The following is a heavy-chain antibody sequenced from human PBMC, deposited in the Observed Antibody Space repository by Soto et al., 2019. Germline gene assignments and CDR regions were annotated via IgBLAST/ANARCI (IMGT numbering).Heavy chain of an antibody. CDR1: GDSVSSNSAY. J-gene: IGHJ4*02. D-gene: IGHD3-9*01. V-gene: IGHV6-1*01. Sequence: SQTLSLTCAISGDSVSSNSAYWNWIRQSPSRGLEWLGRTYYRSKWYNDYGLSVKSRITINPDTSKNQISLQLNSVIPEDTAVYYCARGSYDVLTGYYPLDSWGQGTLVTVSS. CDR3: ARGSYDVLTGYYPLDS. CDR2: TYYRSKWYN.